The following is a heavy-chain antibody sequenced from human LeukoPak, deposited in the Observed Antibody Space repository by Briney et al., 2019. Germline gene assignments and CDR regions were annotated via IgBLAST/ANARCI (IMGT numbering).Heavy chain of an antibody. CDR2: ISSSSTYI. CDR1: GFSLSTYY. D-gene: IGHD1-14*01. Sequence: PGGSLRLSCAASGFSLSTYYVNWVRQAPGKGLEWVSCISSSSTYIYYADSVRGRFAISRDNAKNSLYLQMNSLGAEDTAVYYCARENHGSFDYWGQGSLVTVSS. V-gene: IGHV3-21*01. CDR3: ARENHGSFDY. J-gene: IGHJ4*02.